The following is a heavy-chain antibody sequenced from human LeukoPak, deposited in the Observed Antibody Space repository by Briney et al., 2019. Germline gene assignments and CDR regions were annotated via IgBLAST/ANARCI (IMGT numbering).Heavy chain of an antibody. Sequence: GGSLRLSCAASGFTFSSFAMSWVRQAPGKGLEWVSTFSGSGGSTYYADSVKGRFSISRDNSKNTLYLQMNSLRAEDTAVYYCAELGITMIGGVWGKGTTVTISS. CDR2: FSGSGGST. CDR3: AELGITMIGGV. V-gene: IGHV3-23*01. J-gene: IGHJ6*04. D-gene: IGHD3-10*02. CDR1: GFTFSSFA.